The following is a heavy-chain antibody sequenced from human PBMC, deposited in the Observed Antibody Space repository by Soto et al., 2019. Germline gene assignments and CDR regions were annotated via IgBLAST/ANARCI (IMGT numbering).Heavy chain of an antibody. J-gene: IGHJ5*02. CDR2: IYYTGST. Sequence: QVQLRESGPGLVKPSQTLSLTCTVSDDSISSGGYYWAWIRQQPGRGLEWIGYIYYTGSTYYSPSRKRRLTTSVDTSQNQCSLDLTSVTAAYTAVYYCAGCEYGGPSRWLDPWGPGTPVAVFS. CDR1: DDSISSGGYY. CDR3: AGCEYGGPSRWLDP. D-gene: IGHD4-17*01. V-gene: IGHV4-31*03.